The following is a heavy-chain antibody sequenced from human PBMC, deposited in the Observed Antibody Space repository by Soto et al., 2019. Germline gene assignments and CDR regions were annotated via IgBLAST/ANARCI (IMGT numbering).Heavy chain of an antibody. CDR2: IYYSGST. CDR3: ARLMEWLREGYYYYGMDV. D-gene: IGHD5-12*01. CDR1: GGSVSSGSYY. V-gene: IGHV4-61*01. Sequence: PSETLSLTCTVSGGSVSSGSYYWSWIRQPPGKGLEWIGYIYYSGSTNYNPSLKSRVTISVDTSKNQFSLKLSSVTAADTAVYYCARLMEWLREGYYYYGMDVWGQGTTVTVSS. J-gene: IGHJ6*02.